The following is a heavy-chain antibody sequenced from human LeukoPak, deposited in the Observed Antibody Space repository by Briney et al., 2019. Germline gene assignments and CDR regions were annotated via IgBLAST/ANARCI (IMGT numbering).Heavy chain of an antibody. Sequence: GSSVKVSCKASGGTFSSYAISWVRQAPGQGLEWMGGIIPIFGTANYAQKFQGRVTITTDESTSTAYMELSSLRSEDTAVYYCAKSQSLPGHGEDDAFDIWGQGTMVTVSS. CDR3: AKSQSLPGHGEDDAFDI. D-gene: IGHD3-10*01. J-gene: IGHJ3*02. CDR2: IIPIFGTA. V-gene: IGHV1-69*05. CDR1: GGTFSSYA.